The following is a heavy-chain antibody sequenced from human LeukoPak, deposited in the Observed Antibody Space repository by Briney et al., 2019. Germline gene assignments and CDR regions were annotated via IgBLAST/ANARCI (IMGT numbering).Heavy chain of an antibody. J-gene: IGHJ6*04. Sequence: ASVKVSCKASGYTFTSYYMHWVRQAPGQGLEGMGIINPSGGSTSYAQKFQGRVTMTRDTSTSTVYMELSSLRSEDTAVYYCARDRKVGAKGMDVWGKGTTVTVSS. V-gene: IGHV1-46*01. CDR1: GYTFTSYY. CDR3: ARDRKVGAKGMDV. D-gene: IGHD1-26*01. CDR2: INPSGGST.